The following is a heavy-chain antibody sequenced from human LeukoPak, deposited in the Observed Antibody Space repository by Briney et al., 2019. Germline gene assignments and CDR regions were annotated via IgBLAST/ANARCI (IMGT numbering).Heavy chain of an antibody. D-gene: IGHD1-26*01. Sequence: GESLKISCKGSGYSFSTYWIGWVRQTPGKGLELMGIIYPADSDIRYSPSFQGQVTISADKSISTAYLQWSSLKASDTAMYYCARQGGAYYTVQIDYWGQGTLVTVSS. J-gene: IGHJ4*02. CDR3: ARQGGAYYTVQIDY. CDR2: IYPADSDI. V-gene: IGHV5-51*01. CDR1: GYSFSTYW.